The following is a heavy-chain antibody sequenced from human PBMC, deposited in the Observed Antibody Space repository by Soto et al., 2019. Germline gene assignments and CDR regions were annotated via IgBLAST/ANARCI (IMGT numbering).Heavy chain of an antibody. D-gene: IGHD6-19*01. V-gene: IGHV3-53*02. Sequence: EVQLVETGGGLIQPGGPLRLSCAASGFTVSSNYMSWVRQAPGKGLEWVSVIYSGGSTYYADSVKGRFTISRDNSKNTLYLQMNSLRAEDTAVYYCARDAVAGYFDYWGQGTLVTVSS. J-gene: IGHJ4*02. CDR1: GFTVSSNY. CDR3: ARDAVAGYFDY. CDR2: IYSGGST.